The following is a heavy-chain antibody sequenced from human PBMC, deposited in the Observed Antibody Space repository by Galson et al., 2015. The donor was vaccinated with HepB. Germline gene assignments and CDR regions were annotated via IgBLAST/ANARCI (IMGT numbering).Heavy chain of an antibody. D-gene: IGHD2-15*01. CDR1: GYTFTSYY. V-gene: IGHV1-46*03. Sequence: SVKVSCKAFGYTFTSYYMHWVRQAPGQGLEWMGIINPSGGSTSYAQKFQGRVTMTRDTSTSTVYMELSSLRSEDTAVYYCARDGPYCSGGSCYPNWFDPWGQGTLVTVSS. CDR3: ARDGPYCSGGSCYPNWFDP. J-gene: IGHJ5*02. CDR2: INPSGGST.